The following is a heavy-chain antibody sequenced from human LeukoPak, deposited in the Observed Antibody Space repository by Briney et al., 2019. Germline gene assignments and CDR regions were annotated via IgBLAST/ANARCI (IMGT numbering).Heavy chain of an antibody. V-gene: IGHV3-21*01. D-gene: IGHD2-2*01. J-gene: IGHJ6*02. CDR2: ISSSSSYI. CDR1: GFTFSSYS. CDR3: ASTPNRYCSSTSCYSDMDV. Sequence: GGSLRLSCAASGFTFSSYSMNWVRQAPGKGLEWVSSISSSSSYIYYADSVKGRFTISRDNAKNSLYLQMNSLRAEDTAVYYCASTPNRYCSSTSCYSDMDVWGQGTTVTVSS.